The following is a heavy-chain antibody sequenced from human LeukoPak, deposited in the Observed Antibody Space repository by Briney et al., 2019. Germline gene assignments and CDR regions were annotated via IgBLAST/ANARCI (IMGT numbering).Heavy chain of an antibody. V-gene: IGHV3-23*01. CDR1: GFTFSSYG. Sequence: PGGSLRLSCAASGFTFSSYGMHWVRQAPGKGLEWVSVISGSGGTTYYADSVRGRFIISRDNSKKTLYLQMISLKVDDTAVYYCAKEAGSYFDFWGQGSLVTASS. CDR3: AKEAGSYFDF. J-gene: IGHJ4*02. CDR2: ISGSGGTT. D-gene: IGHD1-26*01.